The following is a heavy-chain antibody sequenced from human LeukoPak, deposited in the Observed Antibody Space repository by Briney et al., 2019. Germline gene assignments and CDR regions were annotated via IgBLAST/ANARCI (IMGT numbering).Heavy chain of an antibody. Sequence: GASVKVSCKASGYTFTGYYMHWVRQAPGQGLEWMGWINPNSGGTNYAQKFQGRVTMTRDTSISTVYMELSSLRSEDTAVYYCARGIGDIVVVPAAMGSYNWFDPWGQGTLVTVSS. D-gene: IGHD2-2*01. CDR2: INPNSGGT. V-gene: IGHV1-2*02. J-gene: IGHJ5*02. CDR3: ARGIGDIVVVPAAMGSYNWFDP. CDR1: GYTFTGYY.